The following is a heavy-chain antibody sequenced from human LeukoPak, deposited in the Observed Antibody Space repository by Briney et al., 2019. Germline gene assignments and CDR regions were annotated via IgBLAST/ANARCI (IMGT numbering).Heavy chain of an antibody. CDR3: ASSLGRIAARPHWFDP. D-gene: IGHD6-6*01. V-gene: IGHV7-4-1*02. CDR1: GYTFTGYY. J-gene: IGHJ5*02. CDR2: INTNTGNP. Sequence: ASVKVSCKASGYTFTGYYIHWVRQAPGQGLEWMGWINTNTGNPTYAQGFTGRFVFSLDTSVSTAYLQISSLKAEDTAVYYCASSLGRIAARPHWFDPWGQGTLVTVSS.